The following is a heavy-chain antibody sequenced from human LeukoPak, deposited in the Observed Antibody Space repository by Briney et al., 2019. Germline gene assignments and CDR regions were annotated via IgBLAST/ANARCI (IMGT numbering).Heavy chain of an antibody. CDR1: GFTFSSYA. J-gene: IGHJ4*02. CDR3: APSPNYDSSGYYYS. Sequence: GGSLRLSCAASGFTFSSYAMHWVRQAPGKGLEWVAVISYDGSNKYYADSVKGRFTISRDNAKNSLYLQMNSLRAEDTAVYYCAPSPNYDSSGYYYSWGQGTLVTVSS. CDR2: ISYDGSNK. V-gene: IGHV3-30*04. D-gene: IGHD3-22*01.